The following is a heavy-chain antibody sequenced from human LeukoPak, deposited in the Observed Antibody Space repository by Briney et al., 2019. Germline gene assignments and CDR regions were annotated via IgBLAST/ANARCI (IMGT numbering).Heavy chain of an antibody. CDR2: ISYDGSNN. D-gene: IGHD3-10*01. V-gene: IGHV3-30*18. CDR3: AKDADLDYYGSGSPFDY. J-gene: IGHJ4*02. CDR1: GFTFSSYS. Sequence: GGNLSLYCAASGFTFSSYSMHWEPQAPGKGLEGVAVISYDGSNNYYADHGKGRFTISRDNYKNTLYLQMNSLRAEDTAVYYCAKDADLDYYGSGSPFDYWGQGTLVTVSS.